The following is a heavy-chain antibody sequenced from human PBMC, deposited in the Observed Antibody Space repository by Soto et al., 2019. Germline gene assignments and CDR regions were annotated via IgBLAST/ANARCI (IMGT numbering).Heavy chain of an antibody. D-gene: IGHD6-13*01. J-gene: IGHJ5*02. CDR2: ISTTGAYI. CDR1: GFTFNNYN. CDR3: ARDSSSWSIWFDP. Sequence: EVQLVESGGGLVKPGGSLRLSCAASGFTFNNYNMNWVRQAPGKGLEWVSSISTTGAYIQYADSVKGRFTISRDNAKNSLYLQMNSLRAVDTAVYYCARDSSSWSIWFDPWGQGTLVTVSS. V-gene: IGHV3-21*01.